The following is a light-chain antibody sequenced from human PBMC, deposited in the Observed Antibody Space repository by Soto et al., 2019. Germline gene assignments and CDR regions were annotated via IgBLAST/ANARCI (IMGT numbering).Light chain of an antibody. CDR2: QDS. J-gene: IGLJ1*01. CDR3: QAWDSSTAV. CDR1: KLGDKL. Sequence: SYELTQPPSESVSPGLTASITCSGDKLGDKLAYWYQQKPGQSPVLVMYQDSKRPSGIPERFSGSNSGNTATLTISGTQSMDEADYYCQAWDSSTAVFGTGTKVTVL. V-gene: IGLV3-1*01.